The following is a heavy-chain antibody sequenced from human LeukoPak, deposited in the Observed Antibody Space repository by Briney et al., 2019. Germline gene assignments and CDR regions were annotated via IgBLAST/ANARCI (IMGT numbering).Heavy chain of an antibody. J-gene: IGHJ6*02. D-gene: IGHD3-10*01. CDR1: GFTFSTYW. CDR3: ARDWAGTDYYYGMDV. V-gene: IGHV3-7*01. Sequence: GGSLRLSCSASGFTFSTYWMSWVRQAPGKGLEWVANMKRDGSEIYYVDSVKGRFTISRDNAKNSLFLQMNSLRAEDTAVYYCARDWAGTDYYYGMDVWGQGTTVTVSS. CDR2: MKRDGSEI.